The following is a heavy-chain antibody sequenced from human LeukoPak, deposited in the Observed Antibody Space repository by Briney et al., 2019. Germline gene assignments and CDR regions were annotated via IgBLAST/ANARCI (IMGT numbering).Heavy chain of an antibody. Sequence: PGGSLRLSCAASGFTFSTYAMSWVRQAPGKGLEWVAVIWYDGSNKYYADSVKGRFTISRDNSKNTLYLEMNSLRAEDTAVYYCVSLGTNYYGLRWGQGTLVTVSS. V-gene: IGHV3-33*08. J-gene: IGHJ4*02. CDR3: VSLGTNYYGLR. CDR2: IWYDGSNK. D-gene: IGHD3-10*01. CDR1: GFTFSTYA.